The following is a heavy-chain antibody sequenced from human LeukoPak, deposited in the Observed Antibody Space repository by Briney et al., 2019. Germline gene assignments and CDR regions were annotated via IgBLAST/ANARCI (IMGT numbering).Heavy chain of an antibody. Sequence: TVKLSCTASGGTSSSYAISWVRQAPGQVLEWLGRSIPILGAANYAEKVQGRFTITADKSTSTAYMELSSLRSEDTAVYYCARGYGGNSEACDIWGQGTMVTVAS. J-gene: IGHJ3*02. CDR2: SIPILGAA. CDR3: ARGYGGNSEACDI. CDR1: GGTSSSYA. V-gene: IGHV1-69*06. D-gene: IGHD4-23*01.